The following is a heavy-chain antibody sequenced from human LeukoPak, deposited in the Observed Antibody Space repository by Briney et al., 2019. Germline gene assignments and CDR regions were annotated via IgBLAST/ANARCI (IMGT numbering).Heavy chain of an antibody. V-gene: IGHV3-7*03. CDR1: GFTFSSYW. D-gene: IGHD3-16*01. CDR2: INHNGNVN. CDR3: ARGGGLDV. J-gene: IGHJ6*02. Sequence: GGSLRLSCAASGFTFSSYWMNWARQAPGMGLEWVASINHNGNVNYYVDSVKGRFTISRDNAKNSLYLQMSNLRAEDTAVYFCARGGGLDVWGQGATVTVSS.